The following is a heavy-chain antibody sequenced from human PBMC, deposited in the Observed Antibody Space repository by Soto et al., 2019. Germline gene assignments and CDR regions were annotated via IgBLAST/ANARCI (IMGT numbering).Heavy chain of an antibody. Sequence: GGSLRLSCAASGFTFDNYAMSWVRQPPGKGLEWVSTISGSGDSAYYADSVKGRFIISRDNSKNTLYLQVSSLRAGDMAVYYCAKVPRAGEAVNKPRPIYYFDYWGQGTPVTVFS. CDR3: AKVPRAGEAVNKPRPIYYFDY. CDR1: GFTFDNYA. CDR2: ISGSGDSA. J-gene: IGHJ4*02. D-gene: IGHD6-6*01. V-gene: IGHV3-23*01.